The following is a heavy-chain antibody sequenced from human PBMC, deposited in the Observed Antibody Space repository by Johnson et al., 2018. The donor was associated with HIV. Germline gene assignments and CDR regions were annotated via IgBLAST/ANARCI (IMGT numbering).Heavy chain of an antibody. J-gene: IGHJ3*02. Sequence: VQLVESGGGVVRPGGSLRLSCAVSGFMVADYGMSWVRQVPGKGLEWVSGISWNSGSIGYADSVKGRFTISRDNAKNSLYLQMNSLRAEDTAVYYCAAPSLGGATFDAFDIWGQGTMVTVSS. V-gene: IGHV3-20*04. CDR1: GFMVADYG. D-gene: IGHD1-26*01. CDR3: AAPSLGGATFDAFDI. CDR2: ISWNSGSI.